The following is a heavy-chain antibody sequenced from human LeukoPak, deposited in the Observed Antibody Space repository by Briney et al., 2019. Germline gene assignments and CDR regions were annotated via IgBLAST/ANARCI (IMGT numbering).Heavy chain of an antibody. CDR2: MNPNNGNT. J-gene: IGHJ4*02. V-gene: IGHV1-8*01. D-gene: IGHD6-13*01. CDR1: GYTFTNDN. CDR3: ARRARYSSSPDY. Sequence: ASVRVSCKASGYTFTNDNINWVRQATGQGLEWMGWMNPNNGNTGFAQKFQDRVTLTRNTSISTAYMELSSLRAEDTAVYYCARRARYSSSPDYWGQGTLVTVSS.